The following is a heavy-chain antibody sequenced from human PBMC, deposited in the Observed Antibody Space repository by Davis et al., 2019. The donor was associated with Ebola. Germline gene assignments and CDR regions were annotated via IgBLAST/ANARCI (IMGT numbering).Heavy chain of an antibody. D-gene: IGHD3-22*01. J-gene: IGHJ4*02. CDR2: IYAGDSDT. CDR1: GYSFTSYW. V-gene: IGHV5-51*01. Sequence: KVSCKGSGYSFTSYWISWVRQTPGKGLEWMGIIYAGDSDTRYSPSFEGQVTISVDRSISTAYLQWSSLKASDTAMYYCAKQESLYGSSDYWGQGTLVTVSS. CDR3: AKQESLYGSSDY.